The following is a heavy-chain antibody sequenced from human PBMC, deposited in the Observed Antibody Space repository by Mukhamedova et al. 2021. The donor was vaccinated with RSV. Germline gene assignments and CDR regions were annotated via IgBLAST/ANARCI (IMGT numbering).Heavy chain of an antibody. V-gene: IGHV1-18*01. J-gene: IGHJ4*02. D-gene: IGHD6-13*01. CDR3: TRDTPGTAAAATFDY. Sequence: GWISVYNGNTDYTQKFQGRVTLTTDTSTSTAFMELRSLRFDDTAVYYFTRDTPGTAAAATFDYWGQGTLVTVSS. CDR2: ISVYNGNT.